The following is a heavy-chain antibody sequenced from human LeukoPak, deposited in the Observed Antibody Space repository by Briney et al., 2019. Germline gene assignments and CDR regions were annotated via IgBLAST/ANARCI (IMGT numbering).Heavy chain of an antibody. J-gene: IGHJ4*02. CDR1: GXTFSRYG. D-gene: IGHD3-16*01. CDR2: ASSDGDTT. V-gene: IGHV3-30*18. Sequence: GRSLRLSCAASGXTFSRYGMHWVRQAPGKGLEWVAVASSDGDTTYYADSVKGRFTISKDNSRNTLYLQMNSLRAEDTAVYYCAKEGSTTFREDFDCWGQGTLVIVSS. CDR3: AKEGSTTFREDFDC.